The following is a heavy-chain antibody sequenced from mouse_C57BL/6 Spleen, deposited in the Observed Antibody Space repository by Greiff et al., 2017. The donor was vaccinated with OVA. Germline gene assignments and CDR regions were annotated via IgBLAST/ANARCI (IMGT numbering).Heavy chain of an antibody. Sequence: VQRVESGPGLVQPSQSLSITCTVSGFSLTSYGVHWVRQSPGKGLEWLGVIWRGGSTDYNAAFMSRLSITKDNSKSQVFFKMNSLQAEDTAIYYCAKKDYGTHYYAMDYWGQGTSVTVSS. CDR1: GFSLTSYG. D-gene: IGHD1-1*01. CDR3: AKKDYGTHYYAMDY. CDR2: IWRGGST. J-gene: IGHJ4*01. V-gene: IGHV2-5*01.